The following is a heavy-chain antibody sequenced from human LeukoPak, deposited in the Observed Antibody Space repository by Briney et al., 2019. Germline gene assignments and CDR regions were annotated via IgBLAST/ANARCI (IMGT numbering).Heavy chain of an antibody. V-gene: IGHV3-74*01. D-gene: IGHD3-22*01. CDR3: ARDYDSSGYYEADAFDI. CDR2: INNDGSVT. CDR1: GFTISKYW. Sequence: PGGSLRLSCAASGFTISKYWMHWVRQAPGKGLVWVSRINNDGSVTTYADSVKGRFTISRDNAKNTLYPQMNSLRAEDTAIYYCARDYDSSGYYEADAFDIWGQGTMVTVSS. J-gene: IGHJ3*02.